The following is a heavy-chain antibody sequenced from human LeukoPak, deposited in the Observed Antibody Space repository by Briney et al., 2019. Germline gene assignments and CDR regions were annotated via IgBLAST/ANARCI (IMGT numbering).Heavy chain of an antibody. V-gene: IGHV3-30-3*01. CDR2: ISYDGSNK. J-gene: IGHJ3*02. Sequence: GGSLRLSCSASGFTFSTYDMSWVRQAPGKGLEWVAVISYDGSNKYYADSVKGRFTISRDNSKNTLYLQMNSLRAEDTAMYYCARERSSLAGAFDIWGQGTMVTVSS. CDR1: GFTFSTYD. CDR3: ARERSSLAGAFDI. D-gene: IGHD6-6*01.